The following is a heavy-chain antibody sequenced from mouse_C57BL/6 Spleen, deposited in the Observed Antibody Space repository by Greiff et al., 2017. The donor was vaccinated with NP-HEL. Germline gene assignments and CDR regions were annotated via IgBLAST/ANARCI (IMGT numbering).Heavy chain of an antibody. CDR3: AREGREGYFDY. Sequence: QVQLQQSGAELVKPGASVKLSCKASGYTFTSYWMHWVKQRPGQGLEWIGMIHPNSGSTNYNEKFKSKATLTVDKSSSTAYMQLSSLTSEDSAVYYCAREGREGYFDYWGQGTTLTVSS. J-gene: IGHJ2*01. V-gene: IGHV1-64*01. CDR1: GYTFTSYW. CDR2: IHPNSGST.